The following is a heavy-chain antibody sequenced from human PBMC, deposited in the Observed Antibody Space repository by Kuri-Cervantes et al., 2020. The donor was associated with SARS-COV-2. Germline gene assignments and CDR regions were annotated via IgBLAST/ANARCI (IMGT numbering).Heavy chain of an antibody. J-gene: IGHJ5*02. V-gene: IGHV4-34*01. D-gene: IGHD2-2*01. Sequence: GSLRLSCAVYGGSFSGYYWSWIRQPPGKGLEWIGEINHSGSTNCNPSLKSRVTISVDTSKNQFSLKLSSVTAADTAVYYCASRASIVVVPAAMSWFDPWGQGTLVTVSS. CDR3: ASRASIVVVPAAMSWFDP. CDR1: GGSFSGYY. CDR2: INHSGST.